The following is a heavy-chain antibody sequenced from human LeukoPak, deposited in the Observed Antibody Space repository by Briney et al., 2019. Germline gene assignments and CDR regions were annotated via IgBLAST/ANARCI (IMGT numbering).Heavy chain of an antibody. J-gene: IGHJ5*02. Sequence: SETLSLTCAVYGGSFSGYYWSWIRQPPGKGLEWIGEVNHSGSTNYNPSLKSRVTISVDTSKNQFSLKLSSVTAADTAVYYCARGPETDHYDSSGWDNWFDPWGQGTLVTVSS. V-gene: IGHV4-34*01. D-gene: IGHD3-22*01. CDR3: ARGPETDHYDSSGWDNWFDP. CDR2: VNHSGST. CDR1: GGSFSGYY.